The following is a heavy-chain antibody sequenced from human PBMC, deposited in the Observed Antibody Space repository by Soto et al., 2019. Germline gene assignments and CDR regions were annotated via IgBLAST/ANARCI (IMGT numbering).Heavy chain of an antibody. D-gene: IGHD3-3*01. V-gene: IGHV5-51*01. Sequence: LQTCCKGSGYRFTGYWSGWVRHMPVKGLEGMGMLALGDSDTRYSPSFQGQVTISADKSISTAYLQWSSLKASDTAMYYCERHNQSTNNYDFWSGYYTQYYYGMDVWGQGPTSTVSS. CDR1: GYRFTGYW. CDR2: LALGDSDT. J-gene: IGHJ6*02. CDR3: ERHNQSTNNYDFWSGYYTQYYYGMDV.